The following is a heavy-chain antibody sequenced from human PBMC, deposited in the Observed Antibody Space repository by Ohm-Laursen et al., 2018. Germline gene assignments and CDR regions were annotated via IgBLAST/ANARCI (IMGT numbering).Heavy chain of an antibody. V-gene: IGHV1-8*01. CDR2: MNPNSGNT. D-gene: IGHD6-13*01. CDR3: ARAQYSSSWYYYYYGMDV. J-gene: IGHJ6*02. Sequence: ASVKVSCKASGYTFTSYDINWVRQATGQGLEWMGWMNPNSGNTGYAQKFQGRVTMARNTSISTAYMELSSLRSEDTAVYYCARAQYSSSWYYYYYGMDVWGQGTTVTVSS. CDR1: GYTFTSYD.